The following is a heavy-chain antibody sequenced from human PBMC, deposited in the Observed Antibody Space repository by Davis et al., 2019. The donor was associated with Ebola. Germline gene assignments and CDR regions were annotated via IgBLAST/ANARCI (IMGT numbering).Heavy chain of an antibody. Sequence: PGGSLRLSCAASGFTFSSYSMNWVRQAPGKGLEWVSSISSSSSYIYYADSVKGRFTISRDNAKNSLYLQMNSLRAEDTAVYYCARVFGDYYGMDVWGQGTTVTVSS. D-gene: IGHD2-21*01. CDR2: ISSSSSYI. CDR1: GFTFSSYS. V-gene: IGHV3-21*01. J-gene: IGHJ6*02. CDR3: ARVFGDYYGMDV.